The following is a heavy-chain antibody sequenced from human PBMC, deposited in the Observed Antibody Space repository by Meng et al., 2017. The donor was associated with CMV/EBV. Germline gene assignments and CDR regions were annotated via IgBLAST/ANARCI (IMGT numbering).Heavy chain of an antibody. CDR3: ARLGELLWFGEPLLGMDV. Sequence: ETLSLTCAASGFTFSSYWMSWVRQAPGKGLEWVANIKQDGSEKYYVDSVKGRFTISRDNAKNSLYLQMNSLRAEDTAVYYCARLGELLWFGEPLLGMDVWGQGTTVTV. D-gene: IGHD3-10*01. CDR1: GFTFSSYW. CDR2: IKQDGSEK. V-gene: IGHV3-7*01. J-gene: IGHJ6*02.